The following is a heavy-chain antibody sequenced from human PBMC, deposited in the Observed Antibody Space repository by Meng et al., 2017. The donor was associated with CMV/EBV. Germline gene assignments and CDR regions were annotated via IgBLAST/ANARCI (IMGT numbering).Heavy chain of an antibody. Sequence: GSLRLSCTVSGGSISSYYWSWIRQPPGKGLEWIGYIYYSGSTNYNPSLKSRVTISVDTSKNQFSLKLSSVTAADTAVYYCARVLAAAGNDAFDIWGQGQWSPSPQ. CDR3: ARVLAAAGNDAFDI. CDR1: GGSISSYY. J-gene: IGHJ3*02. CDR2: IYYSGST. D-gene: IGHD6-13*01. V-gene: IGHV4-59*01.